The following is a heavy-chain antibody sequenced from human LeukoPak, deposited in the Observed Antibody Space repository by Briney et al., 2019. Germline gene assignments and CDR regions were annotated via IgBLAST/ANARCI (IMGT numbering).Heavy chain of an antibody. CDR1: GFTVSSNY. J-gene: IGHJ4*02. CDR2: IYSGGST. V-gene: IGHV3-53*01. Sequence: GGTLRLYCAASGFTVSSNYKSWVRQAPGKGLHWVSVIYSGGSTYYAASVKGRFTISRDNSKNTLYLQMNSLRAEDTAVYYCARATYYYDSSGYYYDYWGQGTLVTVSS. CDR3: ARATYYYDSSGYYYDY. D-gene: IGHD3-22*01.